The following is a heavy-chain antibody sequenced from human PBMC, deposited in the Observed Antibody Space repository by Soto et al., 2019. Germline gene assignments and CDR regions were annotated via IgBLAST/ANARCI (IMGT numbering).Heavy chain of an antibody. CDR1: GFAFSAYY. CDR2: ISSTSTFK. CDR3: VPEWGGNTIRRH. J-gene: IGHJ4*02. V-gene: IGHV3-21*01. Sequence: EVQLVESGGGLVKPGESLRLSCTASGFAFSAYYMNWVRQAPGKGLELVSSISSTSTFKFYADSMKGRFTISRDNAKNSLYLQMDSLRAEDTAVYYCVPEWGGNTIRRHWGQGTLVTVSS. D-gene: IGHD1-26*01.